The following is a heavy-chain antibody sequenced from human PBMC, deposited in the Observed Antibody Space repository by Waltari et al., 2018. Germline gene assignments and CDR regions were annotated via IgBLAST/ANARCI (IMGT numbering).Heavy chain of an antibody. Sequence: QVQLQESGPGLVTPSETLSLTCTVSGDSITHYYWSWIRQPPGKGLDYIGYASSSGGTNTTPYLKSGVTISLDTSKNQFALKLSSVTAADTAVYYCARLPIPSYYYGMDVWGQGTTVTVSS. CDR3: ARLPIPSYYYGMDV. J-gene: IGHJ6*02. D-gene: IGHD2-21*01. CDR2: ASSSGGT. CDR1: GDSITHYY. V-gene: IGHV4-4*08.